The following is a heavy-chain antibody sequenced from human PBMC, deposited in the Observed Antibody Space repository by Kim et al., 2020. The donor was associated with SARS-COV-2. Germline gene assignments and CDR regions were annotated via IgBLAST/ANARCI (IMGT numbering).Heavy chain of an antibody. CDR3: ARHAGYCSSTSCYDAFDI. V-gene: IGHV1-69*13. D-gene: IGHD2-2*01. CDR1: GGTFSSYA. Sequence: SVKVSCKASGGTFSSYAISWVRQAPGQGLEWMGGIIPIFGTANYAQKFQGRVTITADESTSTAYMELSSLRSEDTAVYYCARHAGYCSSTSCYDAFDIWGQGTMVTVSS. CDR2: IIPIFGTA. J-gene: IGHJ3*02.